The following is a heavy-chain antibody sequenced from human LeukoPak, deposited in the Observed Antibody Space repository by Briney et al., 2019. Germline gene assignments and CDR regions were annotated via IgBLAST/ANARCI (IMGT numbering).Heavy chain of an antibody. CDR2: ISAYNGNT. D-gene: IGHD2-2*01. Sequence: GASVKVSCKASGYTFTSYGISWVRQAPGQGLEWMGWISAYNGNTNYAQKLQGRVTMTTDTSTSTAYMELRSLRSDDTAVYYCARDTQDIVVVPAARGAFDIWGQGTMVTVSS. CDR1: GYTFTSYG. J-gene: IGHJ3*02. CDR3: ARDTQDIVVVPAARGAFDI. V-gene: IGHV1-18*01.